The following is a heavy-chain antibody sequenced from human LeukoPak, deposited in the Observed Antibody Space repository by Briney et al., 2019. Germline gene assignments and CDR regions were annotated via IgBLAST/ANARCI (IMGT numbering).Heavy chain of an antibody. CDR2: MHPSGST. CDR3: AREGRDADPRVSDY. CDR1: GGSISSYH. V-gene: IGHV4-4*07. D-gene: IGHD6-6*01. Sequence: SETPSLTCTVSGGSISSYHWSWIRQPAGKGLEWIGRMHPSGSTNYNPSLKSRVTMTVDTSKNQFSLKLSSVTAADTAVYYCAREGRDADPRVSDYWGQGTLVTVAS. J-gene: IGHJ4*02.